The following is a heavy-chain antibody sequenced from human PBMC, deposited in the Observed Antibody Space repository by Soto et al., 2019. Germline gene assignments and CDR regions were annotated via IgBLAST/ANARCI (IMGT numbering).Heavy chain of an antibody. J-gene: IGHJ6*03. V-gene: IGHV4-34*01. CDR1: GGSFSDFH. CDR3: ARTHYSMDV. CDR2: IHHRGYT. Sequence: QVQLQQWGAGLLKPSETLSLTCAVYGGSFSDFHWSWIRQPPGKGLEWIGEIHHRGYTNYNPSLKRRVTMSVDTSQNQFSLKMASVTAADTAVYYCARTHYSMDVWDKGTTVTVSS.